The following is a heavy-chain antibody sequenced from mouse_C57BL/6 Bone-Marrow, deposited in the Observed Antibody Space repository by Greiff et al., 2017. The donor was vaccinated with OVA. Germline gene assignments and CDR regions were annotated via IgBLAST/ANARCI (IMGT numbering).Heavy chain of an antibody. D-gene: IGHD1-1*01. V-gene: IGHV10-3*01. J-gene: IGHJ1*03. CDR3: VRGDYYGSSSYWYFDV. CDR1: GFTFNTYA. CDR2: IRSKSSNYAT. Sequence: EVQVVESGGGLVQPKGSLKLSCAASGFTFNTYAMHWVRQAPGKGLEWVARIRSKSSNYATYYADSVKDRFTISRDDSQSMLYLQMNNLKTEDTAMYYCVRGDYYGSSSYWYFDVWGTGTTVTVSS.